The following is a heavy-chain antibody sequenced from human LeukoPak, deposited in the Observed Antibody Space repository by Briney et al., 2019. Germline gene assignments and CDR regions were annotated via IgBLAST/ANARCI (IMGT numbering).Heavy chain of an antibody. V-gene: IGHV3-53*01. CDR2: MYTGGTT. CDR3: ARVGSPG. D-gene: IGHD3-10*01. Sequence: GGSLRLSCAASGFTVSGTHMSWVRQAPGKGLEWVAAMYTGGTTYYADSVTGRFTISRDNSKNTLYLHMNSLRAEDTAVYYCARVGSPGWGQGTLVTVSS. CDR1: GFTVSGTH. J-gene: IGHJ4*02.